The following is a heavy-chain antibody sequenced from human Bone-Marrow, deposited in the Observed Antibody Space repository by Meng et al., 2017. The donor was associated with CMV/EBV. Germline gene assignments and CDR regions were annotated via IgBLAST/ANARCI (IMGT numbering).Heavy chain of an antibody. CDR3: ARDHNYYDVWSGYYLRGRGNAFDI. V-gene: IGHV4-59*12. Sequence: LRLSCTVSGRSISSYYWSWIRQPPGNGLEWIGYIHYSGSANYNPSLKSRVTISVDTSKNQFSLKLSAVTAADTAVYYWARDHNYYDVWSGYYLRGRGNAFDIWGQGTMVTVSS. J-gene: IGHJ3*02. D-gene: IGHD3-3*01. CDR1: GRSISSYY. CDR2: IHYSGSA.